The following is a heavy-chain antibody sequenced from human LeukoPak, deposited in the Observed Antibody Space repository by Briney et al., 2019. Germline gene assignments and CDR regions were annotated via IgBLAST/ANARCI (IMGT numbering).Heavy chain of an antibody. D-gene: IGHD3-22*01. CDR2: INHSGST. CDR3: ARATGSSGYCYGLDP. CDR1: GGSFSGYY. V-gene: IGHV4-34*01. Sequence: PSETLSLTCAVYGGSFSGYYWSWIRQPPGKGLEWIGEINHSGSTNYNPSLKSRVTISVDTSKNQFSLKLSSVTAADTAVYYCARATGSSGYCYGLDPWGQGTLVTVSS. J-gene: IGHJ5*02.